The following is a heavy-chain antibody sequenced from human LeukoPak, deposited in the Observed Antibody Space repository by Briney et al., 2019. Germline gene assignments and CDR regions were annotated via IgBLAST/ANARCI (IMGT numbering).Heavy chain of an antibody. Sequence: GGSLRLSCAASGFTVSSNYMSWVRQAPGKGLECVSIIYSGGSAYYADSVRGRFTISRDNSKNTLYLQMNSLRAEDTAVYYCSKKGQADNDGKPDWGQGTPVTVSS. CDR3: SKKGQADNDGKPD. CDR1: GFTVSSNY. V-gene: IGHV3-53*01. D-gene: IGHD1-1*01. CDR2: IYSGGSA. J-gene: IGHJ4*02.